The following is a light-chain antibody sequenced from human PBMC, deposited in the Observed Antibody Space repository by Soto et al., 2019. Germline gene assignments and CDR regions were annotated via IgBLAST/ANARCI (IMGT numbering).Light chain of an antibody. CDR1: QSVRTY. Sequence: EIVLTQSPVTLSLSPGERATLSCRASQSVRTYLAWYQQRPGQAPRLLIYDASNRATGIPARFSGSGSVTDFTITIRILEPEDFAVYYCQHRNSWPGTFGQGATLESK. CDR3: QHRNSWPGT. V-gene: IGKV3-11*01. J-gene: IGKJ2*02. CDR2: DAS.